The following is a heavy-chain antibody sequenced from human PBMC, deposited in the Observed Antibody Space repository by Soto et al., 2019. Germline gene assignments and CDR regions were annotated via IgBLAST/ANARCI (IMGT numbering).Heavy chain of an antibody. CDR1: GGSISSGGYY. V-gene: IGHV4-31*03. J-gene: IGHJ2*01. Sequence: QVQLQESGPGLVKPSQTLSLTCTVSGGSISSGGYYWSWIRQHPGKGLEWIGYIYYSGSTYYNPSLKSRVNISGDTSKNQFSLKLSSVTAADTAVYYCARDPHYSNYWYFDLWGRGTLVTVSS. D-gene: IGHD4-4*01. CDR2: IYYSGST. CDR3: ARDPHYSNYWYFDL.